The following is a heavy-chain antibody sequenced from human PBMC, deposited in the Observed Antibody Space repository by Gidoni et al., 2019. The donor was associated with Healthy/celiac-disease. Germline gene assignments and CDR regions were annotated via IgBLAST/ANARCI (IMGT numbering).Heavy chain of an antibody. V-gene: IGHV1-3*01. D-gene: IGHD2-2*01. CDR2: INAGNGNT. Sequence: QVQLVQSRAEVKKPGASVKVSCQASGYTFTSYAMHWVRQAPGQRLEWMGWINAGNGNTKYSQKFQGRVTITRDTSASTAYMELSSLRSEDTAVYYCARSYCSSTSCYRMEFDPWGQGTLVTVSS. CDR1: GYTFTSYA. CDR3: ARSYCSSTSCYRMEFDP. J-gene: IGHJ5*02.